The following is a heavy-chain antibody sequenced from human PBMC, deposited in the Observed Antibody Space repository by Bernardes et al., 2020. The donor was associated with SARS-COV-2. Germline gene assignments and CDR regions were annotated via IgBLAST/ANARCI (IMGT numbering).Heavy chain of an antibody. CDR1: GFTFSSYW. CDR3: ATGGFGGSAPGMDA. Sequence: GRSLRLSCTASGFTFSSYWMHWGRQVPGKGLVWVSRITPDGSKTDYAYSVKGRFTISRDNGKNTLYLQMNSLRAEDTGVYYCATGGFGGSAPGMDAWGQGTTVTVSS. J-gene: IGHJ6*02. V-gene: IGHV3-74*01. CDR2: ITPDGSKT. D-gene: IGHD3-10*01.